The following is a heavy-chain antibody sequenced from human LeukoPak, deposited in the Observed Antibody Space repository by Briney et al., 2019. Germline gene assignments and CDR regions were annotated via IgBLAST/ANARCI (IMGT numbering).Heavy chain of an antibody. CDR3: ARVPGGLEWADFDY. J-gene: IGHJ4*02. V-gene: IGHV3-21*01. D-gene: IGHD3-3*01. Sequence: GGSLRLSCAASGFTFSTHSMNWVRQAPGKGLEWVSCISSSSSDIYYADSVQGRFTISRDNAKNSLYLQMSSLRAEDTAVYYCARVPGGLEWADFDYWGQGTLVTVSS. CDR1: GFTFSTHS. CDR2: ISSSSSDI.